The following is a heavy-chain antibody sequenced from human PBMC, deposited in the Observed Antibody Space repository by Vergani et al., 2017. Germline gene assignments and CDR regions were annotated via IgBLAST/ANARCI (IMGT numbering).Heavy chain of an antibody. J-gene: IGHJ6*02. CDR1: GFTFSSYA. D-gene: IGHD3-22*01. CDR2: ISGSGGST. V-gene: IGHV3-23*01. CDR3: AKSADSSGYPWIRYYYYYGMDV. Sequence: EVQLLESGGGLVQPGGSLRLSCAASGFTFSSYAMSWVRQAPGKGLEWVSAISGSGGSTYYADSVKGLFTISRDNSKNTLYLQMNSLRAEDTAVYYCAKSADSSGYPWIRYYYYYGMDVWGQGTTVTVSS.